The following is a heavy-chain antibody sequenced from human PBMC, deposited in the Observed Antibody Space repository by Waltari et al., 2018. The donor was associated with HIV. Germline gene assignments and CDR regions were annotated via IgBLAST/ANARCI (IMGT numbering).Heavy chain of an antibody. J-gene: IGHJ2*01. CDR1: GGTFSSYA. Sequence: QVQLVQSGAEVKKPGSSVKVSCKAPGGTFSSYATSWVRQAPGTGLEWMGGIIPIFGTANYAQKFQGRVTITADESTSTAYMELSSLRSEDTAVYYCARLAYCGGDCYPYRWYFDLWGRGTLVTVSS. CDR2: IIPIFGTA. CDR3: ARLAYCGGDCYPYRWYFDL. V-gene: IGHV1-69*01. D-gene: IGHD2-21*02.